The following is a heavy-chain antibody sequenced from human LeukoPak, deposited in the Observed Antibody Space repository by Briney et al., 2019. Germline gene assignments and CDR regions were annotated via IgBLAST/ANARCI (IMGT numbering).Heavy chain of an antibody. Sequence: GGSLRLSCAASGFTFSSYAMHWVRQAPGKGLEWVAVISYDGSNKYYADSVKGRFTISRDNSKNTLYLQMNSLRAEDTAVYYCARGGYYDSSGYHDYWGQGTLVTVSS. CDR2: ISYDGSNK. V-gene: IGHV3-30*04. CDR1: GFTFSSYA. J-gene: IGHJ4*02. D-gene: IGHD3-22*01. CDR3: ARGGYYDSSGYHDY.